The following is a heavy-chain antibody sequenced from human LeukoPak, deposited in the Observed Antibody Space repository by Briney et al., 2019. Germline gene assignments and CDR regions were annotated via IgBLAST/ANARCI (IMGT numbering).Heavy chain of an antibody. CDR1: GGSISSYY. CDR2: IYYSGST. Sequence: PSETLSLTCTVSGGSISSYYWSWIRQPPGKGLEWIGYIYYSGSTNNNPSLKSRVTISADTSKNQFSLRLSSVTAADTAVYYCAGERQNGAFDIWGQGTMVTVSS. D-gene: IGHD2-8*01. CDR3: AGERQNGAFDI. J-gene: IGHJ3*02. V-gene: IGHV4-4*08.